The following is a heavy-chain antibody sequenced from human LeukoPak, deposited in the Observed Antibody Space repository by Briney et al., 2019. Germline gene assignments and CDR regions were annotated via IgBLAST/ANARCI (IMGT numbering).Heavy chain of an antibody. CDR1: GFTFSGYE. Sequence: GGPLRLSCAASGFTFSGYEMNWVRQAPGTGLEWVSYITSSGSTHYGDSVKGRFTISRDNAKDSLYLQMNSLRAEDTAVYYCARAGAHISAFWGQGTLVTVSS. CDR2: ITSSGST. V-gene: IGHV3-48*03. D-gene: IGHD3-10*01. CDR3: ARAGAHISAF. J-gene: IGHJ4*02.